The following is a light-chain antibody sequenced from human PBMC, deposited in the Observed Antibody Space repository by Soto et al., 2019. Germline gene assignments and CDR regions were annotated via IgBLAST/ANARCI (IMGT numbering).Light chain of an antibody. CDR2: AAS. V-gene: IGKV1-9*01. J-gene: IGKJ5*01. CDR3: QQLNSYPIT. Sequence: IQLTQSPSSLSASVGDRVTITCRASQGINTFLAWYQQKAGKAPKLLIYAASTLQSGVPSRFSGSGSGTDFTLTISRLQSEDFATYYCQQLNSYPITFGQGTRLEIK. CDR1: QGINTF.